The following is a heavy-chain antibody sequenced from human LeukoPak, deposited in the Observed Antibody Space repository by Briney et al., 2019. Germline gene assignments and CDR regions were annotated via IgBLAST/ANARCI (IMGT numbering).Heavy chain of an antibody. V-gene: IGHV1-69*04. CDR3: ARDEAIQLWPGVNYGMDV. D-gene: IGHD5-18*01. CDR1: GGTFSSYA. Sequence: GASVKVSCKASGGTFSSYAISWVRQAPGQGLEWMGRIIPILGIANYAQKFQGRVTITADKSTSTAYMELSSLRSEDTAVYYCARDEAIQLWPGVNYGMDVWGQGTTVTVSS. CDR2: IIPILGIA. J-gene: IGHJ6*02.